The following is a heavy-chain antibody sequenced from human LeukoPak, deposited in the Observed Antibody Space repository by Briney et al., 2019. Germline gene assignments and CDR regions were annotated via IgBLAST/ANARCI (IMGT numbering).Heavy chain of an antibody. Sequence: GESPKISCKGSGYSFTSYWIAWVRQMPRKGLEWMGMIYPGDSDSRYSLSFQGQVTISADKSISTAYLQWSSLKASDTAMYYCARHDSSSDYWGQGTLVTVSS. D-gene: IGHD6-6*01. V-gene: IGHV5-51*01. J-gene: IGHJ4*02. CDR2: IYPGDSDS. CDR3: ARHDSSSDY. CDR1: GYSFTSYW.